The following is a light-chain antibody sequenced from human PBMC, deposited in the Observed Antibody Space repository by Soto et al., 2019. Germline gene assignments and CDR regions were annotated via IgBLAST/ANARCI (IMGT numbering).Light chain of an antibody. CDR1: TSDVGGYNY. V-gene: IGLV2-11*01. Sequence: QSALTQPRSVSGSPGQSVTISCTGTTSDVGGYNYVSWYQQHPGKAPKVMIYDVNKRPSGVSNRFSGSKSGNTASLTISGLQAEDEAEYYCSSYTNINTRACVFGTGTKLTVL. CDR3: SSYTNINTRACV. J-gene: IGLJ1*01. CDR2: DVN.